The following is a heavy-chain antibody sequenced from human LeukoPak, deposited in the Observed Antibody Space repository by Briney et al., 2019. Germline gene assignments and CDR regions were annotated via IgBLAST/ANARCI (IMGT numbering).Heavy chain of an antibody. CDR2: IWYDGSNK. CDR3: AKDSEELAYCGGDCYFNWYFDL. D-gene: IGHD2-21*02. V-gene: IGHV3-33*06. J-gene: IGHJ2*01. CDR1: GFTFSSYG. Sequence: QSGGSLRLSCAASGFTFSSYGMHWVRQAPGKGLEWVAVIWYDGSNKYYADSVKGRFTISRDNSKNTLYLQMNSLRAEDTAVYYCAKDSEELAYCGGDCYFNWYFDLWGRGTLVTVSS.